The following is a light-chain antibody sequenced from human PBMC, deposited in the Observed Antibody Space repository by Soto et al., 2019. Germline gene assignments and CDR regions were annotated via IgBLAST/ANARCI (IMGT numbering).Light chain of an antibody. J-gene: IGLJ2*01. CDR2: SDN. CDR1: SSNIGTNT. CDR3: AAWDVSLVV. V-gene: IGLV1-44*01. Sequence: QSVLTQPPSASGTPGQRVTIFFSGSSSNIGTNTVIWYQQLPGAAPKLLIYSDNQRPSGVPDRFSGSKSGTSASLAISGLQSEDEADYYCAAWDVSLVVFGGGTQLTVL.